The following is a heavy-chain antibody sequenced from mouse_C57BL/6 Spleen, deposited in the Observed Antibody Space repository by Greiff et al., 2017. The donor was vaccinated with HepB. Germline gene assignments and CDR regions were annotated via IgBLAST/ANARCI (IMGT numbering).Heavy chain of an antibody. Sequence: VQLVESGAELARPGASVKLSCKASGYTFTSYGISWVKQRTGQGLEWIGEIYPRSGNTYYNEKFKGKATLTADKSSSTAYMELRSLTSEDSAVYFCARSGPRGAMDYWGQGTSVTVSS. J-gene: IGHJ4*01. CDR1: GYTFTSYG. V-gene: IGHV1-81*01. CDR3: ARSGPRGAMDY. CDR2: IYPRSGNT.